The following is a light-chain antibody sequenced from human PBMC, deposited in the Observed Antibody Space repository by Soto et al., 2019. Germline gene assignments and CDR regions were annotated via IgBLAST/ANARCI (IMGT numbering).Light chain of an antibody. J-gene: IGKJ1*01. Sequence: HPPNSLSASGGNKITIKFLASQGISSYLAWDQQKPGKAPKLLIYAASTLQSGVPSRFSGSGSGTDFTLTISFLESEDFATYYCQQYYSYPTFGQGTKV. CDR1: QGISSY. CDR3: QQYYSYPT. CDR2: AAS. V-gene: IGKV1-8*01.